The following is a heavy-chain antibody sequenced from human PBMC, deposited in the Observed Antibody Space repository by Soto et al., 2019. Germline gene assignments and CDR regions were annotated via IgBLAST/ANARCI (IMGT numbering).Heavy chain of an antibody. V-gene: IGHV1-8*01. CDR2: MNPNSGNT. Sequence: QVQLVQSGAEVKKPGASVKVSCKASGYTFTSYDINWVRQATGQGLEWMGWMNPNSGNTGYAQKFQGRVTMNTSISTAYMELSRLRSEDTAVYYCARGTDYYGMDVWGQGTTVTVSS. J-gene: IGHJ6*02. CDR1: GYTFTSYD. D-gene: IGHD4-17*01. CDR3: ARGTDYYGMDV.